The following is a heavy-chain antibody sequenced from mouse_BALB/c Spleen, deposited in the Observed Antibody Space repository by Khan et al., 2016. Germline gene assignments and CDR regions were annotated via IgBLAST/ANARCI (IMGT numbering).Heavy chain of an antibody. V-gene: IGHV1-80*01. J-gene: IGHJ3*01. CDR3: ARGTPFAN. CDR2: IYPGDGDT. Sequence: QVQLKQSGAELVRPGSSVKISCKASGFAFSSYWMNWVKQRPGQGLESIGQIYPGDGDTHYNGKFKGKAKLNADKFYSTAYMQPRSLTSEDSAVYVCARGTPFANWGQGTLVTISA. D-gene: IGHD2-14*01. CDR1: GFAFSSYW.